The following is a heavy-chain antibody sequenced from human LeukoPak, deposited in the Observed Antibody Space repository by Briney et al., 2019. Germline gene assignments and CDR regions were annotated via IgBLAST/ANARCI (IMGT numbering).Heavy chain of an antibody. CDR1: GYSFTNYG. CDR3: ARVAYGSGTHDWFDP. CDR2: INAGNGNT. V-gene: IGHV1-3*01. J-gene: IGHJ5*02. D-gene: IGHD3-10*01. Sequence: GASVKVSCKASGYSFTNYGISWVRQTPGQGLEWMGWINAGNGNTKYSQKFQGRVTITRDTSASTAYMELSSLRSEDTAVYYCARVAYGSGTHDWFDPWGQGTLVTVSS.